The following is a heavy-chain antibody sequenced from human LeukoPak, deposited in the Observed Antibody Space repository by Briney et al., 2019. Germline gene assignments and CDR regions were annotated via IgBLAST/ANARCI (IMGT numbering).Heavy chain of an antibody. CDR3: ARNPEVVRGVANWFDP. D-gene: IGHD3-10*01. J-gene: IGHJ5*02. CDR1: GYTFTGYY. CDR2: INPNSGGT. V-gene: IGHV1-2*02. Sequence: RGASVKVSCKASGYTFTGYYMHWVRQAPGQGLEWMGWINPNSGGTNYAQKFQGRVTMTRDTSISTVYMELSRLRSDDTAVYYCARNPEVVRGVANWFDPWGQGTLVTVSS.